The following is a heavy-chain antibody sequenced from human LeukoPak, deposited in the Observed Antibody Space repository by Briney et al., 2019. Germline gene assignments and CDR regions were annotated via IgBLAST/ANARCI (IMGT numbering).Heavy chain of an antibody. V-gene: IGHV1-18*01. CDR3: AVRNRSSWSPFDF. J-gene: IGHJ4*02. CDR1: GYTFTNYG. CDR2: ISAYNGDT. D-gene: IGHD6-13*01. Sequence: GASVKVSCKASGYTFTNYGISWVRQAPGQGLEWMGWISAYNGDTNYAQKFQGRVTMTTDTSTSTAYMELRSLRSDDTAVYYCAVRNRSSWSPFDFWGQGTLVTVSS.